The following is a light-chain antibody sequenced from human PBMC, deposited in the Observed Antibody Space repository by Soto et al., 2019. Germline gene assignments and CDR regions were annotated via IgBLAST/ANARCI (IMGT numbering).Light chain of an antibody. V-gene: IGLV2-14*01. J-gene: IGLJ1*01. CDR2: DVS. CDR1: SSDIGFSNY. Sequence: QSALTQPASVSGSPGQSITISCTGTSSDIGFSNYVSWYQQHPGKAPKLIISDVSNRPSGVSSRFSGSKSGNTASLTISGLQAEDEAAYYCSSFKDINTDAFGTGTKVTVL. CDR3: SSFKDINTDA.